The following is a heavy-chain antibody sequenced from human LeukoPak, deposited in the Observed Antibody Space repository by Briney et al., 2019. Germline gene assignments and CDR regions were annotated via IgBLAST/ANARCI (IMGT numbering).Heavy chain of an antibody. CDR3: ARSDWFDP. J-gene: IGHJ5*02. V-gene: IGHV3-74*01. Sequence: PGGSLRLSCAASGFTLSNYWMHWVRQAPGKGLVWVSCINSDGSTTSYADSVKGRFTISRDNAKNTLYLQMNTLRAEDTAVYYCARSDWFDPWGQGTLVTVSS. CDR1: GFTLSNYW. CDR2: INSDGSTT.